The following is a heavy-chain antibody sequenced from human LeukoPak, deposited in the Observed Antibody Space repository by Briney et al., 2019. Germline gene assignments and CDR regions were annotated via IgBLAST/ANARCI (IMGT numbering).Heavy chain of an antibody. CDR3: ARDDSGSYHQLGV. D-gene: IGHD1-26*01. V-gene: IGHV4-59*01. CDR2: IYYSGST. J-gene: IGHJ6*02. CDR1: GGSISSYY. Sequence: PSETLSLICTVSGGSISSYYWSWIRQPPGKGLEWIAYIYYSGSTNYNPSLKSRVTISVDTSKNQFSLKLTSVTAADTAVYYCARDDSGSYHQLGVWGQGTTVTVSS.